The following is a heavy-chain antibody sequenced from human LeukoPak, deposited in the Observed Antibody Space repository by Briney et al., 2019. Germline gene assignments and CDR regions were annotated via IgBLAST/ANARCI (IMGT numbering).Heavy chain of an antibody. CDR1: GYTFTSYG. J-gene: IGHJ4*02. V-gene: IGHV1-8*03. CDR2: MNPNSGNT. D-gene: IGHD6-13*01. CDR3: ASLAAAGVLYY. Sequence: ASVKVSCKASGYTFTSYGISWVRQAPGQGLEWMGWMNPNSGNTGYAQKFQGRVTITRNTSISTAYMELSSLRSEDTAVYYCASLAAAGVLYYWGQGTLVAVSS.